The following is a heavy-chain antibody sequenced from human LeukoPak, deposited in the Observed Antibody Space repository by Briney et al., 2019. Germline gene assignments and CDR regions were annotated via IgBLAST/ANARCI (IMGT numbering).Heavy chain of an antibody. Sequence: ASVKVSCKASGYTFTSYDINWVRQATGQGLEWMGWLNPNSGATDYAQRFQGRVTFTRNTSTSTAYMELSSLRSEDTAVYYCARGEIELGYMDVWGKGTTVTVSS. J-gene: IGHJ6*03. V-gene: IGHV1-8*01. D-gene: IGHD5-24*01. CDR2: LNPNSGAT. CDR1: GYTFTSYD. CDR3: ARGEIELGYMDV.